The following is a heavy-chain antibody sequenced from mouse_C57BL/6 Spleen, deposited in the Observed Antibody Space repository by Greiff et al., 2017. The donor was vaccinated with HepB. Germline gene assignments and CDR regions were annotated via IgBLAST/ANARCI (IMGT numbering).Heavy chain of an antibody. CDR1: GYAFSSSW. J-gene: IGHJ2*01. V-gene: IGHV1-82*01. CDR2: IYPGDGDT. Sequence: VQLVESGPELVKPGASVKISCKASGYAFSSSWMNWVKQRPGKGLEWIGRIYPGDGDTNYNGKFKGKATLTADKSSSTAYMQLSSLTSEDSAVYFCARSEVGRDFDYWGQGTTLTVSS. D-gene: IGHD4-1*01. CDR3: ARSEVGRDFDY.